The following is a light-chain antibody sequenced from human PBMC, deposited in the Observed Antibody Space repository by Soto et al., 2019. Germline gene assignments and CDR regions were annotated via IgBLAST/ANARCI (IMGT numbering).Light chain of an antibody. CDR1: QSVSSRY. CDR2: DAS. V-gene: IGKV3-11*01. Sequence: LMQQTASPVLSPPGVRAALPCRARQSVSSRYLAWYQQKPGQAPRLLLYDASNWATGIPARIMGSGSGTDFTLTISSRRTEGFSTYFGQPRSNRPTITFCQGTKLEIK. CDR3: QPRSNRPTIT. J-gene: IGKJ5*01.